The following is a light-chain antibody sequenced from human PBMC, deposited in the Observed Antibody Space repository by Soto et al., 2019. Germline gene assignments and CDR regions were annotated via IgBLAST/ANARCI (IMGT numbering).Light chain of an antibody. CDR3: QQRRA. Sequence: DIQMTQSPSSLSVSVGDRVTITCQASQDIGKNLNWYQQKPGKAPKLLIYDASNLETGVPSRFSGSGSGTDFTLTISSLEPEDFAVYYCQQRRAFGQGTKVDIK. V-gene: IGKV1-33*01. CDR2: DAS. J-gene: IGKJ1*01. CDR1: QDIGKN.